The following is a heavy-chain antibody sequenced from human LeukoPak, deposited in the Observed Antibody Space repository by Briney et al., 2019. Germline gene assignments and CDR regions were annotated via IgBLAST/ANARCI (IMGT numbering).Heavy chain of an antibody. CDR1: GGSISSGGYY. Sequence: PSETLSLTCTVSGGSISSGGYYWSWIRQHPGKGLEWIGYIYYSGSTYYNPSLKSRVTISVDTSKNQFSLKLSSVTAADTAVYYCARLIGGGPLAAAGPWGQGTLVTVSS. D-gene: IGHD6-13*01. V-gene: IGHV4-31*03. J-gene: IGHJ5*02. CDR2: IYYSGST. CDR3: ARLIGGGPLAAAGP.